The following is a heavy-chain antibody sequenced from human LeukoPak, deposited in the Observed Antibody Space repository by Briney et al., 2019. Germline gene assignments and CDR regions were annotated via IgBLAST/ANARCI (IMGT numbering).Heavy chain of an antibody. CDR2: IYDSGST. CDR3: AKGGSTKYGDV. D-gene: IGHD2-8*01. V-gene: IGHV4-59*01. CDR1: GGSMTNLY. Sequence: SGTLSLTCSVSGGSMTNLYWTWIRQPPGKGLEWIGDIYDSGSTWYNPSLESRVTISVDTSKNQCSLKLSSVTAADTAVYYCAKGGSTKYGDVWGQGTTVTVSS. J-gene: IGHJ6*02.